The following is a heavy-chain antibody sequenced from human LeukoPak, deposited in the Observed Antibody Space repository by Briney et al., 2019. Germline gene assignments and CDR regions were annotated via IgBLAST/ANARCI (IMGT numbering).Heavy chain of an antibody. CDR3: ASPGWSDALDM. Sequence: PGGSLRLSCAASGFSFRSYGMHWVRQAPGKGLVWVSRISSDGTSTNYADSVKGRFTISRDNAKNTLYLQLDSLRAEDTAIYYCASPGWSDALDMWGQGTRVTVSS. J-gene: IGHJ3*02. D-gene: IGHD2-15*01. V-gene: IGHV3-74*01. CDR2: ISSDGTST. CDR1: GFSFRSYG.